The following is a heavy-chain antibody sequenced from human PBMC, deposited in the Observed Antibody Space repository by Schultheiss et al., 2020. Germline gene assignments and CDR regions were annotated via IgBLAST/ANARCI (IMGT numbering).Heavy chain of an antibody. D-gene: IGHD3-10*01. J-gene: IGHJ6*02. Sequence: SETLSLTCAVYGGSFSGYYWSWIRQPPGKGLEWIGYIYYSGSTYYNPSLKSRVTISVDRSKNQFSLKLSSVTAADTAVYYCARGGTMVRGVTPYYYYGMDVWGQGTTVTVSS. CDR3: ARGGTMVRGVTPYYYYGMDV. CDR1: GGSFSGYY. CDR2: IYYSGST. V-gene: IGHV4-59*08.